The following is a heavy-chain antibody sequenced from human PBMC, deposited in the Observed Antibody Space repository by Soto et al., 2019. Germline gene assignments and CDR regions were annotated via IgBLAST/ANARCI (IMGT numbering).Heavy chain of an antibody. CDR2: IIPIFGTA. J-gene: IGHJ6*02. CDR1: GGTFSSYA. V-gene: IGHV1-69*06. Sequence: SVKVSCKASGGTFSSYAISWVRQAPGQGLEWMGGIIPIFGTANYAQKFQGRVTITADKSTSTAYMELSSLRSEDTAVYYCARIDIVVVTGSYFYYYGMDVWGQGTTVTVSS. D-gene: IGHD2-15*01. CDR3: ARIDIVVVTGSYFYYYGMDV.